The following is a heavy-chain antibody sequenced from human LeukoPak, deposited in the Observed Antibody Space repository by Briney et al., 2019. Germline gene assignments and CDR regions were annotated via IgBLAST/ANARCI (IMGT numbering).Heavy chain of an antibody. V-gene: IGHV3-11*04. J-gene: IGHJ4*02. D-gene: IGHD2-2*01. Sequence: GGSLRLSCAASGFTLSDYYMSWIRQAPGKGLEWVSYISSTGTTIYNADSVKGRFTISRDNAKNSLYLQMNSLRAEDTAVYYCARGGYQLLSSFDYWGQGTLVTVSS. CDR2: ISSTGTTI. CDR3: ARGGYQLLSSFDY. CDR1: GFTLSDYY.